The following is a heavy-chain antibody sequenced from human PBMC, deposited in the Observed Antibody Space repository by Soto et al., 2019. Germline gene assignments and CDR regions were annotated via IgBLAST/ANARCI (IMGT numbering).Heavy chain of an antibody. CDR2: IYYSGST. V-gene: IGHV4-31*03. CDR1: GGSISSGGYY. D-gene: IGHD3-22*01. J-gene: IGHJ6*02. CDR3: ARISGSPYYYGMDV. Sequence: SETLSLTCTVSGGSISSGGYYWSWIRQHPGKGLEWIGYIYYSGSTYYNPSLKSRVTISVDTSKNQFSLKLSSVTAADTAVYYCARISGSPYYYGMDVWGQGTTVTVSS.